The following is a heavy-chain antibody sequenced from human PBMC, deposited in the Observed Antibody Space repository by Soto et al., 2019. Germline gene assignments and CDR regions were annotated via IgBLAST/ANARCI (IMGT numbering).Heavy chain of an antibody. J-gene: IGHJ6*03. CDR3: ASSLHCSSTSCYFHYYYYMDV. V-gene: IGHV3-23*01. D-gene: IGHD2-2*01. Sequence: EVQLLESGGGLVQPGGSLRLSCAASGFTFSSYAMSWVRQAPGKGLEWVSAISGSGGSTYYADSVKGRFTISRDNSKNTLYLQMNSLRAEDTAVYYCASSLHCSSTSCYFHYYYYMDVWGKGTTVTVSS. CDR2: ISGSGGST. CDR1: GFTFSSYA.